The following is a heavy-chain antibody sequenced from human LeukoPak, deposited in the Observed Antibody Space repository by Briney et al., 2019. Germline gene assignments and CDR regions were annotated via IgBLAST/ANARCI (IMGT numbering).Heavy chain of an antibody. CDR2: IYYSGST. D-gene: IGHD3-3*01. CDR1: GGSVSSGSYH. V-gene: IGHV4-61*01. J-gene: IGHJ4*02. CDR3: ARSRVWSDYWGYFDY. Sequence: SETLSLTCTVSGGSVSSGSYHWSWIRQPPGKGLEYIGYIYYSGSTNYNPSLKSRVTISLDTSKNQFSLNLRSVTAADTAVYYCARSRVWSDYWGYFDYWGQGTLVTVSS.